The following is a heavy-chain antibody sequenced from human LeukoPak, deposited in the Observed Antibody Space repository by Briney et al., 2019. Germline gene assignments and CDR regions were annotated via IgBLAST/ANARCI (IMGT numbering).Heavy chain of an antibody. Sequence: GASVKVSCKASGYTFTSYGISWVRQAPGQGLEWMGRINPNSGGTNYAQKFQGRVTMTRDTSISTAYMELSSLRSEDTAVYYCARGYYDYVWGSYRSNKDDAFDIWGQGTMVTVSS. CDR1: GYTFTSYG. J-gene: IGHJ3*02. D-gene: IGHD3-16*02. CDR3: ARGYYDYVWGSYRSNKDDAFDI. CDR2: INPNSGGT. V-gene: IGHV1-2*06.